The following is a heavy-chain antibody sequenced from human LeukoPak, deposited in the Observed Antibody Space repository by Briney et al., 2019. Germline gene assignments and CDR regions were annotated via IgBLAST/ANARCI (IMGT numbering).Heavy chain of an antibody. CDR3: AKDKIQLWRYFDY. V-gene: IGHV3-53*01. CDR1: GFTVSSNY. Sequence: PGGSLRLSCAASGFTVSSNYMSWVRQAPGKGLEWVSVIYSGGSTYYADSVKGRFTISRDNSKNTLYLQMNSLRAEDTAVYYCAKDKIQLWRYFDYWGQGTLVTVSS. J-gene: IGHJ4*02. D-gene: IGHD5-18*01. CDR2: IYSGGST.